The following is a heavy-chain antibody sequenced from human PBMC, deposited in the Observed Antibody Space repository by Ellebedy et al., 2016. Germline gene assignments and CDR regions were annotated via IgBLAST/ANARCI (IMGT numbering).Heavy chain of an antibody. D-gene: IGHD2-2*01. V-gene: IGHV1-69*13. CDR1: GYTFTSYN. J-gene: IGHJ4*02. CDR2: IVPIFGTP. CDR3: AGRDRLCSDESCYGSLVY. Sequence: SVKVSCXASGYTFTSYNMNWVRQAPGQGLEWMGGIVPIFGTPKYAQNFRGRVAISADQSTSTVYMDLSSLRPEDTAIYYCAGRDRLCSDESCYGSLVYWGQGTLVTVSS.